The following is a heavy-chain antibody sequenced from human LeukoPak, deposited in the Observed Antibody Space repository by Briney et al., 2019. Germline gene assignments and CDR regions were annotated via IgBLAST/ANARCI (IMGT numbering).Heavy chain of an antibody. CDR2: IGSGGAT. V-gene: IGHV3-23*01. CDR1: GFNFNTYA. Sequence: PGGSLRLSCATSGFNFNTYAMTWVRRAPGKGLEWVSVIGSGGATNYPESVKGRFTVSRDNSKNTLFLQMDSLRAEDAAVYYCAKSDFYDNTGPIDWGQGTLVIVSS. D-gene: IGHD3-22*01. J-gene: IGHJ4*02. CDR3: AKSDFYDNTGPID.